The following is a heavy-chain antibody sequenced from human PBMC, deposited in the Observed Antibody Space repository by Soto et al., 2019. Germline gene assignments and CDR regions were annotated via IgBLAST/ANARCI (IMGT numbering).Heavy chain of an antibody. CDR2: IYPGDSDT. CDR3: ARHRGSSSWYSRWFDP. D-gene: IGHD6-13*01. V-gene: IGHV5-51*01. CDR1: GYSFTSYW. J-gene: IGHJ5*02. Sequence: GESLKISCKGSGYSFTSYWIGWVRQMPGKGLEWMGIIYPGDSDTRYSPSFQGQVTISADKSISTACLQWSSLKASDTAMYYCARHRGSSSWYSRWFDPWGQGTLVTVSS.